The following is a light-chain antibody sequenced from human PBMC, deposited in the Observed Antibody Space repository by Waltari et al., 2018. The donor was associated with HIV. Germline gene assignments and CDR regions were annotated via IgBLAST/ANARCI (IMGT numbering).Light chain of an antibody. Sequence: SSEVTQDPAVSVALGQTVRITCQRDSLRSYSASWYQQKPGQAPILVIYGKNNRPSGIPDRFSGSSSGNTASLTITAAQAEDEADYYCNSLDNSGVLVVFGGGTKLTVL. V-gene: IGLV3-19*01. J-gene: IGLJ2*01. CDR2: GKN. CDR3: NSLDNSGVLVV. CDR1: SLRSYS.